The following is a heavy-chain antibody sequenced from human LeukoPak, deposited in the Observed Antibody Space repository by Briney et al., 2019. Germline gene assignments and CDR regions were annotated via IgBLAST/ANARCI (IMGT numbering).Heavy chain of an antibody. J-gene: IGHJ4*02. CDR2: IWYDGSNK. D-gene: IGHD2-15*01. Sequence: GRSLRLSCAASGFIFSSYGMHWVRQAPGKGLEWGAVIWYDGSNKHYADSVKGRFTISRDNSKNTVYLQMNSLRAEDTAVYYCARGLAYCSGGSCSQAYWGQGTLVTVSS. V-gene: IGHV3-33*01. CDR1: GFIFSSYG. CDR3: ARGLAYCSGGSCSQAY.